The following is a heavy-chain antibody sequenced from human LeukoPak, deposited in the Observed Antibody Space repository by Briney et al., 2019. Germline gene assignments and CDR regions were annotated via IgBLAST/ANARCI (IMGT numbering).Heavy chain of an antibody. CDR3: ASGYEDY. CDR1: GYTFSDYY. V-gene: IGHV1-2*06. Sequence: ASVKDSCKASGYTFSDYYIHWVRQAPGQGLEWMGRINPDSGGTNYAQKFQGRVTMTRDTSISTAYMELSRLRSDDTAVYYCASGYEDYWGQGTLVTVTS. D-gene: IGHD5-12*01. J-gene: IGHJ4*02. CDR2: INPDSGGT.